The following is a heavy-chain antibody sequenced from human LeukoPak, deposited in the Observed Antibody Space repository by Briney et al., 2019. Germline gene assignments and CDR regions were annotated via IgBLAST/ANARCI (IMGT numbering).Heavy chain of an antibody. CDR3: AKRKDYSFDY. V-gene: IGHV3-30*02. CDR1: AFTFSSYA. D-gene: IGHD4-11*01. Sequence: GGSLRLSCAASAFTFSSYAMHWVRQAPGKGLEWVAFIRSDGTKNYYADSVKGRFTTFRDNSKSTLYLQMNSLRTEDTAVYYCAKRKDYSFDYWGQGTLVTVSS. CDR2: IRSDGTKN. J-gene: IGHJ4*02.